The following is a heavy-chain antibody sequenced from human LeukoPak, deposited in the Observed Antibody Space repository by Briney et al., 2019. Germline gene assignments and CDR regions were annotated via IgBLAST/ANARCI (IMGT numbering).Heavy chain of an antibody. Sequence: SETLSLTCTVSGGSISSSGYYWSWIRQPPGKGLEWIGEIKHDGSTKYNSSLKSRVTISIDTSKNQFSLKLSSVTAADTAVYYCARHLLRTSTSFDYWDQGNLVTVSS. D-gene: IGHD1-14*01. CDR3: ARHLLRTSTSFDY. CDR1: GGSISSSGYY. CDR2: IKHDGST. J-gene: IGHJ4*02. V-gene: IGHV4-39*07.